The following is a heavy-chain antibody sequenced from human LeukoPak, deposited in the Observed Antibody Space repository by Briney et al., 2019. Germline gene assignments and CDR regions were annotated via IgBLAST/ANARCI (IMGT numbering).Heavy chain of an antibody. Sequence: GGSLRLSCAASGFTFDSYAMSWVRQAPGKGLEWVSAISGSGGATYYADSVKGRFTISRDNAKNSLYLQMNSLRAEDTALYYCAKDNGPGHIVVVTAIDYWGQGTLVTVSS. V-gene: IGHV3-23*01. CDR1: GFTFDSYA. CDR2: ISGSGGAT. D-gene: IGHD2-21*02. CDR3: AKDNGPGHIVVVTAIDY. J-gene: IGHJ4*02.